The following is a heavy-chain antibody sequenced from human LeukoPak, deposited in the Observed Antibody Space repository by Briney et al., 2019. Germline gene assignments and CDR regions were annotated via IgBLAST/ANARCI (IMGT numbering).Heavy chain of an antibody. CDR2: IASGFHT. V-gene: IGHV3-13*01. Sequence: GGSLRLSCTASGFTLGSHDMHWVRQTRGEGLEWVAAIASGFHTFYAGSVKGRFTVSRGDAKNSLYLQMNSLRVGDTAVYYCVREARGYHYTYFDYWGQGTLVTVSS. D-gene: IGHD5-18*01. CDR3: VREARGYHYTYFDY. CDR1: GFTLGSHD. J-gene: IGHJ4*02.